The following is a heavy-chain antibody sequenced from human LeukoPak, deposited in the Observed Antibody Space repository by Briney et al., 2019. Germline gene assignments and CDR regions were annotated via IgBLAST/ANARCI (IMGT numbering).Heavy chain of an antibody. D-gene: IGHD4-23*01. Sequence: SETLSLTCAVSGGSIGASINSPNWWSWVRQPPGKGLEWIGYIYYSGSTNYNPSLKSRVTISVDTSKNQFSLKLSSVTAADTAVYYCARDHGWYGGNSDAFDIWGQGTMVTVSS. V-gene: IGHV4-61*01. CDR1: GGSIGASINSPNW. J-gene: IGHJ3*02. CDR2: IYYSGST. CDR3: ARDHGWYGGNSDAFDI.